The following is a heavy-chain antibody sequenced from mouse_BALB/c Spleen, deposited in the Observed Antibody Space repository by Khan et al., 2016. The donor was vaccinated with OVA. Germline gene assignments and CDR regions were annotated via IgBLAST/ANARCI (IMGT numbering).Heavy chain of an antibody. CDR1: GYTFTTYW. V-gene: IGHV1-7*01. J-gene: IGHJ2*01. CDR3: TRDRIDY. Sequence: QVQLQQSGAELAKPGASVKMSCKASGYTFTTYWMHWVKQRPGQGLEWIGYINPTSGYTDYNDKFKDRATLSADNSSSTAYMQLNSLTSEDSAVYCCTRDRIDYWGQGTTLTVSS. CDR2: INPTSGYT.